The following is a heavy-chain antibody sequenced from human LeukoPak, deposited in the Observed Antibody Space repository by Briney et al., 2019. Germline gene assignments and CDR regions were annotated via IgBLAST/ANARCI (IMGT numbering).Heavy chain of an antibody. Sequence: SETLSLTCTVSGGSISSYYWSWIRQPPGKGLEWIGYIYYSGSTNYNPSLKSRVTISVDTSKNQFSLKLSSVTAADTAVYYCARASSTSCYGFDYWGQGTLVTVSS. J-gene: IGHJ4*02. CDR1: GGSISSYY. V-gene: IGHV4-59*12. CDR3: ARASSTSCYGFDY. CDR2: IYYSGST. D-gene: IGHD2-2*01.